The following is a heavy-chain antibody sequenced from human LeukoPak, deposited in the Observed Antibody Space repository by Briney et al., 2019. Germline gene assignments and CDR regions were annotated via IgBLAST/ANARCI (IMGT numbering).Heavy chain of an antibody. J-gene: IGHJ4*02. CDR2: IYSGTN. V-gene: IGHV4-39*02. D-gene: IGHD6-19*01. Sequence: SETLSLTCMVSGGSISISTYYWAWIRQPPGKGLEWIGTIYSGTNYYNPSLKSRLTMSVDTSRNHFSLNLKSVTAADTAVYYCARIHWLATRYYFDYWGQGTLVAVSA. CDR3: ARIHWLATRYYFDY. CDR1: GGSISISTYY.